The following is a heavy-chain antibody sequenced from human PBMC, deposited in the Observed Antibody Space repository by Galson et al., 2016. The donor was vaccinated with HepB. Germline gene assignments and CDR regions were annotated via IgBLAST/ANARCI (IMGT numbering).Heavy chain of an antibody. CDR2: INHRGST. V-gene: IGHV4-34*01. D-gene: IGHD3/OR15-3a*01. CDR3: ARTGGYQDWLLRPSWLDP. J-gene: IGHJ5*02. Sequence: EPLSLTCAVDGGSFNGYYWTWIRPFPGKGLEWIGEINHRGSTNYNPSLESRVTISVDSSKNEFSLKVSSVTAADTAVYYCARTGGYQDWLLRPSWLDPWGQGTLVTISS. CDR1: GGSFNGYY.